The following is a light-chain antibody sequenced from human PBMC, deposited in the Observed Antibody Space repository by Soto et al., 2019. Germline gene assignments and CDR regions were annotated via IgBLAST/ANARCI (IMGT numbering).Light chain of an antibody. Sequence: EIVMTQSPATLSLSPGERATLSCRASLSVSSDLAWYRQKPGQAPRLLIYRAFTRATGIPARFSGSGFGTDFTLTISSLQSEDFAVYYCQQRSNWPLTFGGGTKVEIK. CDR3: QQRSNWPLT. V-gene: IGKV3-15*01. J-gene: IGKJ4*01. CDR1: LSVSSD. CDR2: RAF.